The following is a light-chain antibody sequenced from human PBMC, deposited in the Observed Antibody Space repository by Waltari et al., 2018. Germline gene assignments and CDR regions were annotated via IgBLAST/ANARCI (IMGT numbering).Light chain of an antibody. CDR3: QQLLSYPLT. CDR2: AAS. V-gene: IGKV1-9*01. CDR1: QDISSY. J-gene: IGKJ4*01. Sequence: DIQLTQSPSFLSTSVGDRVTITCRANQDISSYLAWYQQKPGKAPKLLISAASTLQSAVPSRFSGSAAGTEFTLTVSSLQSEDIATYYCQQLLSYPLTFGGGTKVEIK.